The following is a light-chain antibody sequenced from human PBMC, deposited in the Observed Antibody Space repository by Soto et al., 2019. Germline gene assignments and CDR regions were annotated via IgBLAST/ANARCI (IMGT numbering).Light chain of an antibody. V-gene: IGKV1-8*01. CDR1: QGISSY. CDR3: QQYYTYPTWT. Sequence: AIRMTQSPSSFSASTGDRVTITCRASQGISSYLAWYQQKPGKAPKLLIYAASTLQSGVPSRFSGSGSGTDFSLTISYLQSEDIATYYCQQYYTYPTWTFGQGTKVQIK. CDR2: AAS. J-gene: IGKJ1*01.